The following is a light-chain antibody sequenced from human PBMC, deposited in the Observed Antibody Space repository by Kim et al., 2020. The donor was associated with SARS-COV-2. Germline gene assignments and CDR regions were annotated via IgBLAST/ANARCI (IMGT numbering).Light chain of an antibody. V-gene: IGKV3-20*01. CDR2: GAC. J-gene: IGKJ4*02. CDR3: QQYESTTVT. CDR1: QSVTKTC. Sequence: SPGERGTLSCRSSQSVTKTCLAWFQKKPGQAPRLLIYGACSRATGIPHRFSGSGSGTDFTLTISRLEPEDVSVYYCQQYESTTVTFGGVTKVDIK.